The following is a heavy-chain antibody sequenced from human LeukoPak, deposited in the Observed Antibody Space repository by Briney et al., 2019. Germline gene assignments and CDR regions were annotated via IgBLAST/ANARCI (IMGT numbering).Heavy chain of an antibody. J-gene: IGHJ4*02. Sequence: GGSLRLSCAASGFTFTSYWMTWVRQAPGKGLEWVAHIKQDGSEKYYVDSVKGRFTISRDNAKNSLYLQMNSLRAEDTAVYHCARVRHYYDSSGYSYYFDYWGQGTLVTVSS. V-gene: IGHV3-7*01. CDR1: GFTFTSYW. CDR3: ARVRHYYDSSGYSYYFDY. D-gene: IGHD3-22*01. CDR2: IKQDGSEK.